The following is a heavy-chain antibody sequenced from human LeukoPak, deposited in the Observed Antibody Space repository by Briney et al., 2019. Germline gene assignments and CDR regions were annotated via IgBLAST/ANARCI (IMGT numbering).Heavy chain of an antibody. CDR2: INHSGST. CDR3: ARRLITSRWFDP. V-gene: IGHV4-34*01. J-gene: IGHJ5*02. D-gene: IGHD2-2*01. Sequence: SETLSLTCAVYGGSFSGYYWSWIRQPPGKGLERIGEINHSGSTNYNPSLKSRVTISVDTSKNQFSLKLSSVTAADTAVYYCARRLITSRWFDPWGQGTLVTVSS. CDR1: GGSFSGYY.